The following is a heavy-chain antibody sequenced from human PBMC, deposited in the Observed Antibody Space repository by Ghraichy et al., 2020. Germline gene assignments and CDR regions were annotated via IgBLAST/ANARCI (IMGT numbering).Heavy chain of an antibody. CDR3: AKDREWDPPPYYFDY. D-gene: IGHD1-26*01. Sequence: GGSLRLSCAASGFTFSSYGMHWVRQAPGKGLEWVAVISYDGSNKYYADSVKGRFTISRDNSKNTLYLQMNSLRAEDTAVYYCAKDREWDPPPYYFDYWGQGTLVTVSS. CDR2: ISYDGSNK. V-gene: IGHV3-30*18. J-gene: IGHJ4*02. CDR1: GFTFSSYG.